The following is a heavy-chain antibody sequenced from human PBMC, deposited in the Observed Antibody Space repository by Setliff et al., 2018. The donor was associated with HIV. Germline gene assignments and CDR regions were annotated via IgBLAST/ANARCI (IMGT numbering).Heavy chain of an antibody. V-gene: IGHV3-30*18. CDR1: GFTFSNYW. CDR2: ISYDGSNK. D-gene: IGHD5-12*01. CDR3: AKEGEWQRSRGYMDV. J-gene: IGHJ6*03. Sequence: GGSLRLSCVASGFTFSNYWMTWVRQAPGKGLEWVAVISYDGSNKYYGDSVKGRFTISRDNSKNTLYLQMKSLRAEDTAVYYCAKEGEWQRSRGYMDVWGKGTTVTVSS.